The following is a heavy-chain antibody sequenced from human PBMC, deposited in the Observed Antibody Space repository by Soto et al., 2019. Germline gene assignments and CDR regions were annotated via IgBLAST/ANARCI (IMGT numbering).Heavy chain of an antibody. D-gene: IGHD3-10*01. CDR3: ARVYCYDSEVYHFYY. Sequence: SQTLPLTCAIFRDSVSSDSAAWILIRQSPSRGLEWLGRTYYRSKWYNDYAVSVKSRITINPYTSKHQFSLQLHAVTPEETAVYYFARVYCYDSEVYHFYYCAQRTPVPVS. V-gene: IGHV6-1*01. CDR1: RDSVSSDSAA. J-gene: IGHJ4*01. CDR2: TYYRSKWYN.